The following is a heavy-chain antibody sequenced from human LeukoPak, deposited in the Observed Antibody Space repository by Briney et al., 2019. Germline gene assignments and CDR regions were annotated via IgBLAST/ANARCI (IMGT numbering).Heavy chain of an antibody. J-gene: IGHJ6*03. CDR1: EFTFNSYA. CDR2: VSGSGDNT. D-gene: IGHD5/OR15-5a*01. V-gene: IGHV3-23*01. Sequence: GGSLRLSCAASEFTFNSYAMNWVRQAPGKGLEWVSTVSGSGDNTYYADSVRGRFTISRGKSKNTVFLQMNSLRADDTAVYYCAKALRAAHRPVYTYYYMDVWGKGTTVTVSS. CDR3: AKALRAAHRPVYTYYYMDV.